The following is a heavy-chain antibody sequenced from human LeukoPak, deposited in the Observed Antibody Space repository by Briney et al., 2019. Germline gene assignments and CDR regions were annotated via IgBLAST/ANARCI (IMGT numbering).Heavy chain of an antibody. J-gene: IGHJ4*02. D-gene: IGHD1-14*01. CDR2: IRSDGSNK. Sequence: GGSLRLSCAASGFTFSSYGMHWVRQAPGKGLEWVAFIRSDGSNKDYADSEKGRFTISRDNSKNTLYLQMNSLRAEDTAVYYCAKGRPLATTPPDYWGQGTLVTVSS. CDR3: AKGRPLATTPPDY. V-gene: IGHV3-30*02. CDR1: GFTFSSYG.